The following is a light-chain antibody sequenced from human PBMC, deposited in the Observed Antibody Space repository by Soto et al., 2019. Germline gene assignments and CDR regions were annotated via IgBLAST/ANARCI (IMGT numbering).Light chain of an antibody. V-gene: IGLV1-40*01. CDR1: SSNIGAGYD. CDR3: QSYDSSLSGSEV. J-gene: IGLJ1*01. Sequence: QSVLTQPPSVSGAPGQRVTISCTGSSSNIGAGYDVHWYQQLPGTAPKLLTYGNSTRPSGVPDRFSGSKSGTSASLAITGLQAEDEADYYCQSYDSSLSGSEVFGTGTKVTVL. CDR2: GNS.